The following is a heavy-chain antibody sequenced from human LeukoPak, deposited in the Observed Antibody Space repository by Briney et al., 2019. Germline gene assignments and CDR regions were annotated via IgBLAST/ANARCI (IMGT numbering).Heavy chain of an antibody. CDR2: IYRGSST. J-gene: IGHJ3*02. Sequence: GGSLRLSCAASGFTVSYNYISWVRQAPGKGLEWVSVIYRGSSTKYADSVKGRFTISRDNSRNSLFLQMNCLRAEDTAVYYCARRIAVARGDAFDIWGQGTMVTVSS. CDR3: ARRIAVARGDAFDI. CDR1: GFTVSYNY. V-gene: IGHV3-53*01. D-gene: IGHD6-19*01.